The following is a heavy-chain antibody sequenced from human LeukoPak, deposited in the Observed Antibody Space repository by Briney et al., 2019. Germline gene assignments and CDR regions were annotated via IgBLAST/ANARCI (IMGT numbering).Heavy chain of an antibody. Sequence: GGSLRLSCAASGFTFDDYAMHWVRHAPGKSLEWVSGISWNSGYIGYANSVKGRFTISRDNAKNSLYLQMNSLRPEDMALYYCAKGLTTHYYYYYMDVWGKGTTVTVSS. CDR3: AKGLTTHYYYYYMDV. CDR2: ISWNSGYI. D-gene: IGHD4/OR15-4a*01. CDR1: GFTFDDYA. V-gene: IGHV3-9*03. J-gene: IGHJ6*03.